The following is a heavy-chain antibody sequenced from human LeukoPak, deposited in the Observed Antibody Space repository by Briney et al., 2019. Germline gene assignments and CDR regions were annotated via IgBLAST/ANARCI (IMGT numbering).Heavy chain of an antibody. CDR2: ISPDNGNT. V-gene: IGHV1-18*01. CDR1: GYSFTNYA. CDR3: AREPLVLGATVDF. J-gene: IGHJ4*02. Sequence: ASVKVSCKASGYSFTNYAISWVRQAPGQGLELMGWISPDNGNTNYEQKHQGRVTMIADTSTSTAYIELRSLRFDDPAEYYCAREPLVLGATVDFWGQGTLVTVSS. D-gene: IGHD1-26*01.